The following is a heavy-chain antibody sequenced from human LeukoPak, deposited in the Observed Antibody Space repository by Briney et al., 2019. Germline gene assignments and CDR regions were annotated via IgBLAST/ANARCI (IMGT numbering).Heavy chain of an antibody. CDR3: ARGGYCSSTSCYPFDY. D-gene: IGHD2-2*01. CDR2: INHSGST. CDR1: GGSFSGYY. V-gene: IGHV4-34*01. J-gene: IGHJ4*02. Sequence: PSETLSLTCAVYGGSFSGYYWSWIRQPPGKGLEWIGEINHSGSTNYNPSLKSRVTISVYTSKNQFSLKLSSVTAADTAVYYCARGGYCSSTSCYPFDYWGQGTLVTVSS.